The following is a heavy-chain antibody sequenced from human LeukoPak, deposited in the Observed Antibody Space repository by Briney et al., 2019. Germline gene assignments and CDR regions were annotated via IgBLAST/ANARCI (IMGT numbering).Heavy chain of an antibody. CDR3: ARGVVYYYYGMNV. J-gene: IGHJ6*02. Sequence: SETLSLTCTVSGGSISSYYWSWIRQPPGQGLEWIGYIYYSGSTNYNPSLKSRVTISVDTSKIQFSLKLSSVTAADTAVYYCARGVVYYYYGMNVWGQGTTVTVAS. CDR1: GGSISSYY. V-gene: IGHV4-59*01. CDR2: IYYSGST. D-gene: IGHD3-16*02.